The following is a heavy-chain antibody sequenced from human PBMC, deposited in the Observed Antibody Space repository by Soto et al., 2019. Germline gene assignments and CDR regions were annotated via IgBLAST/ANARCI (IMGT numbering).Heavy chain of an antibody. V-gene: IGHV3-11*01. CDR3: ARANNDYYYYYYMDV. CDR1: GFTFSDYY. CDR2: ISSSGSTI. D-gene: IGHD1-1*01. J-gene: IGHJ6*03. Sequence: GGSLRLSCAASGFTFSDYYMSWIRQAPGKGLEWVSYISSSGSTIYYADSVKGRFTISRDNAKNSLYLQMNSLRAEDTAVYYCARANNDYYYYYYMDVWGKGTTVTVSS.